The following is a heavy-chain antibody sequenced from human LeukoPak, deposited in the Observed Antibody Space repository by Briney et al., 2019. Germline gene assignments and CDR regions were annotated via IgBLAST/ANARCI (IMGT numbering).Heavy chain of an antibody. CDR1: GFTFSSYA. CDR3: AKGYGSGVLNWFDP. J-gene: IGHJ5*02. CDR2: ITGNGGDT. V-gene: IGHV3-23*01. D-gene: IGHD3-10*01. Sequence: GGSLRLSCAASGFTFSSYAMSWVRQAPGKGLEWVSTITGNGGDTYYADSVKGRFAISRDNSKNTLSLQINSLRAEDTAVYYCAKGYGSGVLNWFDPWGQGTLVTVSS.